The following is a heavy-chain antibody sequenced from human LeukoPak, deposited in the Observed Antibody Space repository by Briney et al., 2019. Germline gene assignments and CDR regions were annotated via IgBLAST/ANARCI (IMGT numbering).Heavy chain of an antibody. J-gene: IGHJ4*02. CDR3: ARDNGIPSSWSLYDYVWGSYPKGGYFDY. CDR2: ISSSGSTI. Sequence: QTGGSLRLSCAASGFTFSSYEMNWVRQAPGKGLEWVSYISSSGSTIYYADSVKGRFTISRDNAKNSLYLQMNSLRAEDTALYYCARDNGIPSSWSLYDYVWGSYPKGGYFDYWGQGTLVTVSS. CDR1: GFTFSSYE. V-gene: IGHV3-48*03. D-gene: IGHD3-16*02.